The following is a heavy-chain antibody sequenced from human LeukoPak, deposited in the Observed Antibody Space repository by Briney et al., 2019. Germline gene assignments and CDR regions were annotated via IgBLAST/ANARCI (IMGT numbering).Heavy chain of an antibody. CDR3: ARGAVATSG. D-gene: IGHD5-12*01. Sequence: SETLSLTCAVYGGSFGGYYWSWIRQPPGKGLEWIGEINHSGSTNYNPSLKSRVTISVDTSKNQFSLKLSSVTAADTAVYYCARGAVATSGWGQGTLVTVSS. V-gene: IGHV4-34*01. J-gene: IGHJ4*02. CDR1: GGSFGGYY. CDR2: INHSGST.